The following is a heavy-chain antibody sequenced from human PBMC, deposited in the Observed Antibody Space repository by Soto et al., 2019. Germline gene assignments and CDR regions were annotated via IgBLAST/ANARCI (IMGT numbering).Heavy chain of an antibody. J-gene: IGHJ4*02. CDR1: GFTFSSYG. CDR3: AKEYGWFDY. V-gene: IGHV3-30*18. CDR2: ISYDGSNK. D-gene: IGHD2-8*02. Sequence: GGSLRLSCAASGFTFSSYGMHWVRQAPGKGVEWVAVISYDGSNKYYADSVKGRFTISRDNSKNTLYLQMNSLRAEDTAVYYCAKEYGWFDYWGPGTLVTVSS.